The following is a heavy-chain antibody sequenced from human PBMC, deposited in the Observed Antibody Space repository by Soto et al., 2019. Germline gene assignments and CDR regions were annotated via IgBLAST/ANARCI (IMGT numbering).Heavy chain of an antibody. D-gene: IGHD3-22*01. J-gene: IGHJ4*02. CDR3: ARAMSYDSSLY. CDR2: IYYRGST. Sequence: QVQLQESGPGLVKPSQTLSLTCTVSGGSISSGDYYWSWLRQPPGKGLVWMGYIYYRGSTYYNPCLESRVTISVNTSKNQYSLKLSSVTAADTAVYYCARAMSYDSSLYWCQGTLVTVS. V-gene: IGHV4-30-4*01. CDR1: GGSISSGDYY.